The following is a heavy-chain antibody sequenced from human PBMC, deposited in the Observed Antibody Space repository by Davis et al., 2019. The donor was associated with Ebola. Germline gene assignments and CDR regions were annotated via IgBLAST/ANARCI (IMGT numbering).Heavy chain of an antibody. J-gene: IGHJ6*02. D-gene: IGHD2-21*02. V-gene: IGHV1-69*05. Sequence: AASVKVSCKASGGTFSSYAISWVRQAPGQGLEWMGGIIPIFGTANYAQKFQGRVTMTRDTSTSTVYMELSSLRSEDTAVYYCARGVVTTFYYYGMDVWGQGTTVTVSS. CDR2: IIPIFGTA. CDR3: ARGVVTTFYYYGMDV. CDR1: GGTFSSYA.